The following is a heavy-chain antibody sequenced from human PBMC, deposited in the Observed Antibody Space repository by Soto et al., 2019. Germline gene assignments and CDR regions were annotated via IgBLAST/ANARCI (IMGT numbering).Heavy chain of an antibody. CDR3: ARGDSTDCSNGVCSFFYNHEMAV. CDR2: INPKSGGT. V-gene: IGHV1-2*04. CDR1: GYSFTDYH. Sequence: ASVKVSCKASGYSFTDYHIHWVRQAPGQGLEWLGRINPKSGGTSTAQKFQGWVTMTTDTSISTASMELTRLTSDDTAIYYCARGDSTDCSNGVCSFFYNHEMAVWG. J-gene: IGHJ6*02. D-gene: IGHD2-8*01.